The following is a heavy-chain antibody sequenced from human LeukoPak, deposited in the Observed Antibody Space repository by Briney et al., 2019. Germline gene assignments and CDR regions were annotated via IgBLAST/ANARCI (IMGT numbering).Heavy chain of an antibody. CDR2: IIPIFGTA. Sequence: AASVKVSCKASGGTFSSYAISWVRQAPGQGLEWMGGIIPIFGTANYAQKFQGRVTITTDESTSTAYMELSSLRSEDTAVYYCAGSQSFDSSGYHQFDYWGQGTLVTVSS. V-gene: IGHV1-69*05. CDR3: AGSQSFDSSGYHQFDY. CDR1: GGTFSSYA. J-gene: IGHJ4*02. D-gene: IGHD3-22*01.